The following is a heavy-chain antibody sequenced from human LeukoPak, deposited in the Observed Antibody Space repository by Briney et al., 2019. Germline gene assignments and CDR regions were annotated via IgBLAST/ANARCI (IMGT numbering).Heavy chain of an antibody. CDR3: AKDIRWELAAAGVFDY. D-gene: IGHD6-13*01. Sequence: GGSLRLSCAASGFTFSSFAMNWVRQAPGKGLEWVSAISGSGSSTYYADSVKGRFTISRDNSKNTLYLQMNSLRAEDTAVYYCAKDIRWELAAAGVFDYWGQGTLVTVSS. J-gene: IGHJ4*02. CDR2: ISGSGSST. CDR1: GFTFSSFA. V-gene: IGHV3-23*01.